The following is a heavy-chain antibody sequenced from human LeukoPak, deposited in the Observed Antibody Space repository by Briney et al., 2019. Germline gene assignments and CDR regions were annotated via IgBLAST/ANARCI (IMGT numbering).Heavy chain of an antibody. V-gene: IGHV3-15*01. J-gene: IGHJ1*01. Sequence: GGSLRLSCAASGLTFTNAYMNWVRQAPGKGLEWVGRIKRKSDGGTADHAAPVKGRFTISRDDSESKLYLQMNSLKTEDTGTYFCTTGYCSASSCLLRRWGQGTLVTVSS. CDR3: TTGYCSASSCLLRR. D-gene: IGHD2-15*01. CDR2: IKRKSDGGTA. CDR1: GLTFTNAY.